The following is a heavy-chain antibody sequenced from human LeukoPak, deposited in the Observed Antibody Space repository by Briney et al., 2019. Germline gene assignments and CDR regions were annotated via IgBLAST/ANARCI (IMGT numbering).Heavy chain of an antibody. Sequence: TSETLSLTCTVSGGSISNYWSWIRQPPGKGLEWIGYIHHSGGTYYNPSLKSRVTISLDTSKSQFSLRLSSLTAADTAVYYCAKGEMGTRREESRTRFDPWGQGTLVTVSS. V-gene: IGHV4-59*01. J-gene: IGHJ5*02. CDR1: GGSISNY. D-gene: IGHD5-24*01. CDR3: AKGEMGTRREESRTRFDP. CDR2: IHHSGGT.